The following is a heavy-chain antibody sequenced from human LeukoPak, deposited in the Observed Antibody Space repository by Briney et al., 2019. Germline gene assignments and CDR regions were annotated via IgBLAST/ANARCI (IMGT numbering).Heavy chain of an antibody. CDR2: IYYSGST. CDR3: ARVPGVTSGYYYYYYMDV. D-gene: IGHD3-10*01. Sequence: SETLSLTCTVSGGSISSYYWSWIRQPPGKGLEWIGYIYYSGSTNYNPSLKSRVTISVDTSKNQFSLKLSSVTAADTAVYYCARVPGVTSGYYYYYYMDVWGKGTTVTVSS. V-gene: IGHV4-59*01. J-gene: IGHJ6*03. CDR1: GGSISSYY.